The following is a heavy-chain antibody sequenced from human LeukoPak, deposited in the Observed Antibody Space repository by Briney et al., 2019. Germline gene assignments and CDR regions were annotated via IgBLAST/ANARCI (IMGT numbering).Heavy chain of an antibody. CDR1: GFTFSTLT. V-gene: IGHV3-30-3*01. D-gene: IGHD1-14*01. CDR2: ISHEGSIQ. J-gene: IGHJ4*02. CDR3: VGDRILGPPDYFDY. Sequence: GSSLRLSCAASGFTFSTLTMYWVRHAPGKGLEGVAVISHEGSIQYYADSARGRFTISRDNSKKTVSLQMNSLRGEDTAVYFCVGDRILGPPDYFDYWGQGTLVTVSS.